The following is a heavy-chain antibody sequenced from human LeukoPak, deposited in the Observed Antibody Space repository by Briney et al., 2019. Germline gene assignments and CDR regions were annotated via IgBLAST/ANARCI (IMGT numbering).Heavy chain of an antibody. J-gene: IGHJ4*02. D-gene: IGHD5-12*01. CDR3: ARRGGYDFSYDY. V-gene: IGHV4-39*01. CDR2: IYYSGST. CDR1: GDFLSSGEYY. Sequence: SETLSLTCTVSGDFLSSGEYYWGWIRQSPGKGLTWIGSIYYSGSTLYNASFESRVTMSVDTSKNQFSLKLRSVTAADTAVYYCARRGGYDFSYDYWGQGILVTVSS.